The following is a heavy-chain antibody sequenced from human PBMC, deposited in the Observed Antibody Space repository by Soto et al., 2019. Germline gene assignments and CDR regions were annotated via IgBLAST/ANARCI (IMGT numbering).Heavy chain of an antibody. Sequence: GGSLRLSCAASGFTFSSYGMHWVRQAPGKGLEWVAVISYDGSNKYYADSVKGRFTISRDNSKNTLYLQMNSLRAEDTAVYYCAKSTGTNYYMDVWGKGTTVTVSS. V-gene: IGHV3-30*18. J-gene: IGHJ6*03. CDR2: ISYDGSNK. CDR3: AKSTGTNYYMDV. CDR1: GFTFSSYG. D-gene: IGHD1-1*01.